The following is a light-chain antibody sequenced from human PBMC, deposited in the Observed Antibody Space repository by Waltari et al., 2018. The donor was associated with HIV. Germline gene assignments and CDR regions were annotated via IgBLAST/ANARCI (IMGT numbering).Light chain of an antibody. CDR2: RDS. Sequence: SFELTQPPSVSVSPGQTARITCSGSRLSNQYGYWYQQKPGQAPVLVMSRDSERPSGIPEGVSGSSAGATVTLTISGVQAEDEADYYCQSADNSVTHLVCGGGTKLTVL. V-gene: IGLV3-25*03. J-gene: IGLJ3*02. CDR1: RLSNQY. CDR3: QSADNSVTHLV.